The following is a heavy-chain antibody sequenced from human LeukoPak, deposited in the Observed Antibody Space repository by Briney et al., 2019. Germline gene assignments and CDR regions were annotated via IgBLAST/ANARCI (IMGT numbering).Heavy chain of an antibody. D-gene: IGHD3-22*01. CDR3: ARGSYYYDSSGYLTADAFDI. CDR2: IYASGST. Sequence: SETLSLTCSVSGGSISRYYWAWIRQPAGKELEWIGRIYASGSTKYHPSLRSRVDMSVDTSKNQFSLKLSSVTAADTAVYYCARGSYYYDSSGYLTADAFDIWGQGTMVTVSS. J-gene: IGHJ3*02. V-gene: IGHV4-4*07. CDR1: GGSISRYY.